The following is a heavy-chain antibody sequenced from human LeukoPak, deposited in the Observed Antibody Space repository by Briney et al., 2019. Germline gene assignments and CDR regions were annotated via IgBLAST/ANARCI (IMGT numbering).Heavy chain of an antibody. D-gene: IGHD2-2*01. CDR2: INPSGSNT. V-gene: IGHV1-46*01. J-gene: IGHJ4*02. CDR1: GYTFTNYY. Sequence: GASVKVSCKASGYTFTNYYMHWVRQAPGQGLEWMGIINPSGSNTSYAQKFQGRVTMTRDTSTSTVYMELSSLGSEDTAVYYCARSGSSTSCSRDYWGQGTLVTVAS. CDR3: ARSGSSTSCSRDY.